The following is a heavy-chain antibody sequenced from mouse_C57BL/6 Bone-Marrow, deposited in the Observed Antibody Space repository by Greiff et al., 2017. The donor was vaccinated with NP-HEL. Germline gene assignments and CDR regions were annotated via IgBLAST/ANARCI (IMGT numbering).Heavy chain of an antibody. Sequence: QVQLQQSGPGLVKPSQSLFLTCSITGFPITSGYYWIWIRQSPGKPLEWMGYITHSGETFYNPSLQSPISITRETSKNQFFLQLNSVTTEDTAMYYGAGDRLVTTVVRDYAMDYWGQGTSVTVSS. J-gene: IGHJ4*01. CDR3: AGDRLVTTVVRDYAMDY. CDR2: ITHSGET. V-gene: IGHV12-3*01. D-gene: IGHD1-1*01. CDR1: GFPITSGYY.